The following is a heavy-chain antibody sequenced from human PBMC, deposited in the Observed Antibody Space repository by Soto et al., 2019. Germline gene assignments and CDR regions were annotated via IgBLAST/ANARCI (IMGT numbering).Heavy chain of an antibody. CDR2: IKEDGSEK. Sequence: PGGSLRLSCAASGFTFSNYWMTWVRQAPGKGLEWVANIKEDGSEKYYVDSVKGRFTISRDNAKNSLYLQMNSLRAEDTALYYCARAMDVWGQGTTVTVS. V-gene: IGHV3-7*01. CDR1: GFTFSNYW. J-gene: IGHJ6*02. CDR3: ARAMDV.